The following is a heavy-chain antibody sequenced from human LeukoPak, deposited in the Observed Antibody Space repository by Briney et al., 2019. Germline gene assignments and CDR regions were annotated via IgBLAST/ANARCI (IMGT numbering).Heavy chain of an antibody. J-gene: IGHJ6*03. D-gene: IGHD3-3*01. CDR2: ISSSGSTI. V-gene: IGHV3-11*01. Sequence: GGSLRLSCAASGFTFSDYYMSWIRQAPGKGLEWVSYISSSGSTIYYADSVKGRFTISRDNAKNSLYLQMNSLRAEDTAVYYCARVAPYYDFWSGYSYMDVWGKGTTVTVSS. CDR3: ARVAPYYDFWSGYSYMDV. CDR1: GFTFSDYY.